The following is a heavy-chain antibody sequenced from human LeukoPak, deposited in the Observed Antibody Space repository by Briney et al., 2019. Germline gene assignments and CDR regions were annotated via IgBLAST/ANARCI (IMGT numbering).Heavy chain of an antibody. V-gene: IGHV4-34*01. D-gene: IGHD3-10*02. Sequence: SETLSLTCAVYGGSFSGYYWSWIRQPPGKGLEWIGEINHSGSTNYNPSLKSRVTISVDTSKNQFSLKLSSVTAADTAVCYCARALMSPISIWGQGKMVTASS. J-gene: IGHJ3*02. CDR3: ARALMSPISI. CDR1: GGSFSGYY. CDR2: INHSGST.